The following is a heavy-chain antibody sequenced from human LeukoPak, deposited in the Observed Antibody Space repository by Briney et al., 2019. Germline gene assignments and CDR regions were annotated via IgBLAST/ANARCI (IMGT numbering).Heavy chain of an antibody. CDR3: ARDYYDSSGYYLIDY. V-gene: IGHV1-18*01. D-gene: IGHD3-22*01. CDR2: ISAYNGNT. J-gene: IGHJ4*02. CDR1: GYTFTCYG. Sequence: GASVKVSCKASGYTFTCYGISWVRQAPGQGLEWMGWISAYNGNTNYAQKLQGRVTMTTDTSTSTAYMELRSLRSDDTAVYYCARDYYDSSGYYLIDYWGQGTLVTVSS.